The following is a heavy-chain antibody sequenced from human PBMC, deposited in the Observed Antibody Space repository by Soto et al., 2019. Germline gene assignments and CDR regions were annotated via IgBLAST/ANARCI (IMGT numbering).Heavy chain of an antibody. J-gene: IGHJ4*02. V-gene: IGHV3-23*01. CDR1: AFTFSSYA. CDR2: VSGSGDST. Sequence: EVQLLESGGGLAQPGGSLRLSCAASAFTFSSYAMSWVRQAPGKGLEWVSAVSGSGDSTYYADSVKGRLTISRDNSKNTLYLQVNSLRAEDTAVYYCAKGRASDCPGCTQDYWGQGTLVTVSS. CDR3: AKGRASDCPGCTQDY. D-gene: IGHD2-21*02.